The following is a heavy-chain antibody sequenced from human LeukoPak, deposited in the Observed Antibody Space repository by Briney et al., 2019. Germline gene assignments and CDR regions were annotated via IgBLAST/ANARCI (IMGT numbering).Heavy chain of an antibody. Sequence: GGSLRLSCAASGFTFSIYWMSWVRQAPGKGLEWVANINQDGSEKYYVDSVKGRFTISRDNAKNSLYLQMNSLRAEDTAVYYCARVPGDYCSSTSCYMSYGMDVWGQGTTVTVSS. CDR2: INQDGSEK. V-gene: IGHV3-7*04. CDR1: GFTFSIYW. D-gene: IGHD2-2*02. CDR3: ARVPGDYCSSTSCYMSYGMDV. J-gene: IGHJ6*02.